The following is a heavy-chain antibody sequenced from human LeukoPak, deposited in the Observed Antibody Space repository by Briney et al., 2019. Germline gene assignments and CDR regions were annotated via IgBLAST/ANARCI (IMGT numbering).Heavy chain of an antibody. CDR3: ANALYGSGTPPPDY. V-gene: IGHV3-30*02. Sequence: PGGSLRLSCAASGFTFSSYGMHWVRQAPGKGLEWVAFIRYDGSNKYYADSVKGRFTISRDSSKNTLYLQMNSLRAEDTAVYYCANALYGSGTPPPDYWGQGTLVTVSS. D-gene: IGHD3-10*01. CDR2: IRYDGSNK. CDR1: GFTFSSYG. J-gene: IGHJ4*02.